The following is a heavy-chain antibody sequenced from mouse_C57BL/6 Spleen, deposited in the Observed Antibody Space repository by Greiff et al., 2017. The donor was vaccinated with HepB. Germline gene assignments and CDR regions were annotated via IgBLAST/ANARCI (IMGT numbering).Heavy chain of an antibody. CDR1: GYTFTSYW. V-gene: IGHV1-69*01. CDR3: ARRSYHEDY. CDR2: IDPSDSYT. D-gene: IGHD1-1*01. J-gene: IGHJ2*01. Sequence: VQLQQPGAELVMPGASVKLSCKASGYTFTSYWMNWVKQRPGQGLEWIGEIDPSDSYTNYNQKFKGKSTLTVDKSSSTAYMQLSSLTSEDSAVYYCARRSYHEDYWGQGTTLTVSS.